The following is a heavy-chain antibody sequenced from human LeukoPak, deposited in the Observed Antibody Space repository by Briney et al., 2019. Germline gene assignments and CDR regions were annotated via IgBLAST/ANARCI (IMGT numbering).Heavy chain of an antibody. V-gene: IGHV5-51*01. J-gene: IGHJ3*02. CDR1: GYIFTSYW. CDR2: IYPGDSDT. Sequence: KCGESLKISCQGSGYIFTSYWIGWVRPLPGKGLEWMGIIYPGDSDTRYSPSFQGQVTISADKSISTAYLQWSSLKASDTAMYYCARYPPHHDAFDIWGQGTMVTVSS. CDR3: ARYPPHHDAFDI.